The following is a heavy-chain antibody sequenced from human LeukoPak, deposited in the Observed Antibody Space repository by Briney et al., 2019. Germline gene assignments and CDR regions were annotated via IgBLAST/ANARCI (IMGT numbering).Heavy chain of an antibody. D-gene: IGHD3-3*01. J-gene: IGHJ4*02. CDR1: GYTFTSYG. CDR3: ARDRLDFWSGYYDY. V-gene: IGHV1-18*01. CDR2: ISAYNGNT. Sequence: ASVKVSCKASGYTFTSYGISWVRQATGQGLEWMGWISAYNGNTNYAQKLQGRVTMTTDTSTSTAYMELRSLRSDDTAVYYCARDRLDFWSGYYDYWGQGTLVTVSS.